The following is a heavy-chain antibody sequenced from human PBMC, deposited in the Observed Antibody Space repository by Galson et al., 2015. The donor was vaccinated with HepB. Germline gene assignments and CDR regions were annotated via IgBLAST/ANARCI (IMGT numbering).Heavy chain of an antibody. CDR1: GFTVSDNY. CDR3: ARGGSAMVTRYYYYYGLDV. J-gene: IGHJ6*02. D-gene: IGHD5-18*01. V-gene: IGHV3-53*01. CDR2: IYSAGKT. Sequence: SLRLSCAASGFTVSDNYMSWVRQAPGKGLEWVSVIYSAGKTDHADSVQGRFTITRDSSKTTVYLQMNSLRAEDTAVYYCARGGSAMVTRYYYYYGLDVWGQGTTVTVSS.